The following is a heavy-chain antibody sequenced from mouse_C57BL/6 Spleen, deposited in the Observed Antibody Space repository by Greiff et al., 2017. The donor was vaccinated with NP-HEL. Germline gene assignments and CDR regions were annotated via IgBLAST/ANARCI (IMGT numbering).Heavy chain of an antibody. D-gene: IGHD1-1*01. V-gene: IGHV1-80*01. CDR2: IYPGDGDT. J-gene: IGHJ1*03. CDR1: GYAFSSYW. Sequence: VQLQQSGAELVKPGASVKISCKASGYAFSSYWMNWVKQRPGKGLEWIGQIYPGDGDTNYNGKFKGKATLTADKSSSTAYMQLSSLTSEDSAVYFCARSRGSSQDWYFDVWGTGTTVTVSS. CDR3: ARSRGSSQDWYFDV.